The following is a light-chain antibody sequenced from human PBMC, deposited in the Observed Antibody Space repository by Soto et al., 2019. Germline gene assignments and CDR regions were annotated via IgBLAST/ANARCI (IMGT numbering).Light chain of an antibody. Sequence: QSALTQPPSASGSPGQSVTISFTGTKSDIGVYDFVSWYPHHPGKAPRLIIYEVVQRPSGVPDRFSGYKSGNTASLTVSWLQAADEADYFCTSYAGRNTDVFGSGTKLTVL. V-gene: IGLV2-8*01. CDR3: TSYAGRNTDV. J-gene: IGLJ1*01. CDR1: KSDIGVYDF. CDR2: EVV.